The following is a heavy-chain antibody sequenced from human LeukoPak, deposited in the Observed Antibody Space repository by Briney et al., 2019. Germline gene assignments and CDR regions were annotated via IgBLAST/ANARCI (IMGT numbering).Heavy chain of an antibody. Sequence: GASVKVSCKASGYTFTGYYMHWVRQAPGQGLEWMGWINPNSGGTNYAQKFQGRVTMTRDTSISTAYMELSRLRSDDTAVYYCATYGSSSSIRAFDIWGQGTMVTVSS. CDR2: INPNSGGT. CDR3: ATYGSSSSIRAFDI. J-gene: IGHJ3*02. V-gene: IGHV1-2*02. CDR1: GYTFTGYY. D-gene: IGHD6-6*01.